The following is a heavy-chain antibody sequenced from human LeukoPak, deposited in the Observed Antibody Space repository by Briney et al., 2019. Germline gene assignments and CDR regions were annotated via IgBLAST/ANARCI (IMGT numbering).Heavy chain of an antibody. CDR1: GGSISSSSYY. CDR3: ARGGEPDPLTTGTGIDY. D-gene: IGHD1-1*01. J-gene: IGHJ4*02. Sequence: SETLSLTCTVSGGSISSSSYYWSWIRQPPGKGLEWIGEINHSGSTNYNPSLKSRVTISVDTSKNQFSLKLSSVTAADTAVYYCARGGEPDPLTTGTGIDYWGQGTLVTVSS. CDR2: INHSGST. V-gene: IGHV4-39*07.